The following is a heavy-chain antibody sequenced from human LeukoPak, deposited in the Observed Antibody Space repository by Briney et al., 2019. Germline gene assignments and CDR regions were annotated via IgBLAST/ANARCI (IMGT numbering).Heavy chain of an antibody. CDR3: ARGYCSGGSCRNWFDP. Sequence: PSETLSLTCTVSGGSISSYYWSWIRQPPGKGLEWIGYIYYSGSTNYNPSLKSRVTISVDTSKNQFSLKLSSVTAADTAVYYCARGYCSGGSCRNWFDPWGQGTLVTVSS. J-gene: IGHJ5*02. D-gene: IGHD2-15*01. V-gene: IGHV4-59*01. CDR1: GGSISSYY. CDR2: IYYSGST.